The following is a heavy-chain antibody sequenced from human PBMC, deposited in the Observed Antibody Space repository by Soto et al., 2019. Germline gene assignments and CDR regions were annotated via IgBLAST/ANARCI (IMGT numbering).Heavy chain of an antibody. CDR1: GFTFSSYG. CDR3: VKVGPGDLRFRYQYYFDY. Sequence: GGSLRLSCAASGFTFSSYGMHWVRQAPGKGLEWVAVISYDGSNKYYADSVKGRFTISRDNSKNTLYLQMNSLRAEDTAVYYCVKVGPGDLRFRYQYYFDYWGQGTLVTVSS. J-gene: IGHJ4*02. D-gene: IGHD7-27*01. CDR2: ISYDGSNK. V-gene: IGHV3-30*18.